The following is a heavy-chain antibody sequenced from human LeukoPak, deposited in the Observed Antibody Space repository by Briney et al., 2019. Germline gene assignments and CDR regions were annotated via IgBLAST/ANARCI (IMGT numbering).Heavy chain of an antibody. CDR3: AKDEAQHFQH. Sequence: GGSLRLSCAASGFTFSNCGMHWVRQAPGKGLEWVAFIRNDDGSNKYYADSVKGRFTISRDNSKNTVHLQMNSLRVEDTAVYYCAKDEAQHFQHWGQGTLVTVSA. CDR2: IRNDDGSNK. V-gene: IGHV3-30*02. J-gene: IGHJ1*01. CDR1: GFTFSNCG.